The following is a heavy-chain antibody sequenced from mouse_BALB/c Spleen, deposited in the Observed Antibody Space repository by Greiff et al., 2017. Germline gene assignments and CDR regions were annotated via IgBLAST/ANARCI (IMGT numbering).Heavy chain of an antibody. Sequence: EVKVEESGAELVRPGASVKLSCTASGFNIKDYYMHWVKQRPEQGLEWIGWIDPENGDTEYAPKFQGKATMTADTSSNTAYLQLSSLTSEDTAVYYCNAGGSNPIDYWGQGTTLTVSS. D-gene: IGHD1-1*01. V-gene: IGHV14-4*02. CDR3: NAGGSNPIDY. J-gene: IGHJ2*01. CDR2: IDPENGDT. CDR1: GFNIKDYY.